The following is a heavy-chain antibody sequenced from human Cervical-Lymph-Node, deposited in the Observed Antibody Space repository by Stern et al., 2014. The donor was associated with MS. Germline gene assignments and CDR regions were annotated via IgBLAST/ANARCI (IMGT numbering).Heavy chain of an antibody. CDR2: ITPLTGDT. Sequence: QVQLVESGAEVKKPGASVKISCKASGYRFIDYYMHWVRQAPGQGLEWMGRITPLTGDTHYAQKFQGRVSMTRDTSITTAYMELSRLRSDDTAVYYCARLPDSSNYYHSYWGQGTLVTVSS. D-gene: IGHD3-22*01. V-gene: IGHV1-2*06. CDR1: GYRFIDYY. J-gene: IGHJ4*02. CDR3: ARLPDSSNYYHSY.